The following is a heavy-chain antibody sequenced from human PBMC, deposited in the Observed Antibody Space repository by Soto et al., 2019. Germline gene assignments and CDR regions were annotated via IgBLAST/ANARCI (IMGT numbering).Heavy chain of an antibody. D-gene: IGHD3-3*01. CDR1: GGSVSSGSYY. CDR3: ARAINFDFWSDSQSGYYFDY. J-gene: IGHJ4*02. CDR2: MSYRGTT. Sequence: SETLSLTCTVSGGSVSSGSYYWSWIRQPPGKGLECIGYMSYRGTTNYNPPLKSRVTISTDTSKKQISLKLSSVTAADTAVYYCARAINFDFWSDSQSGYYFDYWGRGTLVTVSS. V-gene: IGHV4-61*01.